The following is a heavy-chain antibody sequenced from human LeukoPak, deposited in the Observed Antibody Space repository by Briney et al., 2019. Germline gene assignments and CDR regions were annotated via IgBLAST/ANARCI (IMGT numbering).Heavy chain of an antibody. CDR3: AKLYGSGSYPYDY. J-gene: IGHJ4*02. V-gene: IGHV3-33*06. Sequence: GGSLRLSCAASGVTFSSYGMHWVRQAPGKGLEWVAVIWYDGSNKYYADSVKGRFTISRDNTKNTPYLQMNNLRDEDTAVYYCAKLYGSGSYPYDYWGQGSLVTVSS. CDR1: GVTFSSYG. D-gene: IGHD3-10*01. CDR2: IWYDGSNK.